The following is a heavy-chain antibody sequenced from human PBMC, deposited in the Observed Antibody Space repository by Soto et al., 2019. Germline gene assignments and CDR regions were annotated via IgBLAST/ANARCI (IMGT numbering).Heavy chain of an antibody. CDR2: IWYDGSNK. Sequence: QVQLVESGGGVVQPGRSLRLSCAASGFTFSSYGMHWVRQAPGKGLEWVAVIWYDGSNKYYADSVKGRFTISRDNSKNTLYLQMNSLRAEDTAVYYCEREGLGGKGTYYDFWSGPKLTFDYWGQGTLVTVSS. V-gene: IGHV3-33*01. D-gene: IGHD3-3*01. J-gene: IGHJ4*02. CDR1: GFTFSSYG. CDR3: EREGLGGKGTYYDFWSGPKLTFDY.